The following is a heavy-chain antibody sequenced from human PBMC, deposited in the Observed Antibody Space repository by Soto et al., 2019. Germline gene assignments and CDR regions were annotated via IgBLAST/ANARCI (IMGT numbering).Heavy chain of an antibody. CDR1: GGSISSYY. CDR2: IYYSGST. CDR3: AREDREYSDAFDI. D-gene: IGHD5-12*01. Sequence: SETLSLTCTVSGGSISSYYWSWIRQPPGKGLEWIGYIYYSGSTNYNPSLKSRVTISVDTSKNQFSLKLSSVTAADTAVYYCAREDREYSDAFDIWGQGTMVTV. J-gene: IGHJ3*02. V-gene: IGHV4-59*01.